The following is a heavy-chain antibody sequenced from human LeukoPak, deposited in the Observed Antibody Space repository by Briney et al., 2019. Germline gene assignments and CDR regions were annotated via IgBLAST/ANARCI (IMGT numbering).Heavy chain of an antibody. CDR1: GGSISSHY. V-gene: IGHV4-59*11. J-gene: IGHJ4*02. CDR3: GPREDSTTNAYDY. D-gene: IGHD2/OR15-2a*01. Sequence: SETLSLTCTVSGGSISSHYWSWIRQPPGKGLEWIGYIYYSGSTNYNPSLKSRVTISVDTSKNQFSLKLSSVTAEDTAVYYCGPREDSTTNAYDYWGQGTLVTVSS. CDR2: IYYSGST.